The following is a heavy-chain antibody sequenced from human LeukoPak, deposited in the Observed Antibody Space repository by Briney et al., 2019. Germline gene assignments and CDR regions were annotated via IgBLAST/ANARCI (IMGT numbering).Heavy chain of an antibody. J-gene: IGHJ4*02. CDR3: AKGLSGGGQRGYFDF. V-gene: IGHV3-30*18. CDR1: GFRFIDYG. Sequence: PGGSLRLSCAASGFRFIDYGMHWVRQPPGKGLQWVSFISDDGDNKYYADSVKGRFTISRGNSKNTLYLQMNSLRAEDTAVYYCAKGLSGGGQRGYFDFWGQGTLVTVSS. CDR2: ISDDGDNK. D-gene: IGHD4-23*01.